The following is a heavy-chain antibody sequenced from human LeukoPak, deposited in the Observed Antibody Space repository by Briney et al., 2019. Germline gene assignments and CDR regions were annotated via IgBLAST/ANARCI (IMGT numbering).Heavy chain of an antibody. Sequence: PGGSLRLSCAASGFTFSRFGMHWVRQAPGKGLEWVTFIWYDGSNKYYADSVKGRFTISRDNAKNSLYLQMNSLRAEDTAVYYCARARSGRRIFSGGPRDAFDIWGQGTMVTVSS. CDR1: GFTFSRFG. CDR2: IWYDGSNK. CDR3: ARARSGRRIFSGGPRDAFDI. J-gene: IGHJ3*02. V-gene: IGHV3-33*01. D-gene: IGHD2-15*01.